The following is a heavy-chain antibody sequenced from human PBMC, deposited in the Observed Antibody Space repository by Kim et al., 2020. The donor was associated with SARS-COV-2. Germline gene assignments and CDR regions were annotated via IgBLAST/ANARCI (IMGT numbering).Heavy chain of an antibody. CDR1: GLNFGDYA. Sequence: GGSLRLSCTTSGLNFGDYAMSWFRQAPGKGLEWVAFIRSKRYGETTEYAASVKGRFTISRDDSKRIAYLQMNGLKTEDTAVYYCTSGPYYYDSASYYHDYWGRGTLSPSPQ. V-gene: IGHV3-49*03. CDR2: IRSKRYGETT. CDR3: TSGPYYYDSASYYHDY. J-gene: IGHJ4*02. D-gene: IGHD3-22*01.